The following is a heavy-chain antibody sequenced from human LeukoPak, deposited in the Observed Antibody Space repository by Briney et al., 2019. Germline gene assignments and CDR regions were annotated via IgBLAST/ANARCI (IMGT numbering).Heavy chain of an antibody. CDR2: IYYSGST. V-gene: IGHV4-30-4*01. CDR1: RGSISSGDNY. Sequence: SETLSLTCTVSRGSISSGDNYWSGIRQPPGKGLEWIGYIYYSGSTYYDPSLKSRVTISVDTSKNQFSLKLSSVTAADTAVYYCARVSGAAFPFIDYWGQGTLLTVSS. CDR3: ARVSGAAFPFIDY. J-gene: IGHJ4*02. D-gene: IGHD1-26*01.